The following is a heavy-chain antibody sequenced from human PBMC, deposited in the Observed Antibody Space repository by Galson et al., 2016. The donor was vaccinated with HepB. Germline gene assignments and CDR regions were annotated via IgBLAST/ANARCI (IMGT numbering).Heavy chain of an antibody. V-gene: IGHV3-9*01. CDR3: GKDVGTGGYANGYYFGVHV. J-gene: IGHJ6*02. Sequence: SLRLSCAASGFIFDDYGMHWVRQAPGKGLEWVSGISWNSGSKGYADSVKGRFTISRDNAKKSLYLEMKSLRPEDTAVYYCGKDVGTGGYANGYYFGVHVWGQGTTVTVSS. D-gene: IGHD5-18*01. CDR2: ISWNSGSK. CDR1: GFIFDDYG.